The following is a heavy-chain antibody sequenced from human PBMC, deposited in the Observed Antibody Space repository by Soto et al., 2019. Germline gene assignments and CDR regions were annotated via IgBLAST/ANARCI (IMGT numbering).Heavy chain of an antibody. CDR3: ARDYLSSKLSLSYFDF. V-gene: IGHV1-46*01. J-gene: IGHJ4*02. CDR1: GYSFISHY. D-gene: IGHD2-2*01. Sequence: QVQLVQSGAEVTRPGASVKVSCKASGYSFISHYIHWVRQAPGQGLEWMGFINPSGGSATLAQKCQGRVTMTRDTSTSTVYMELTILRSEDAAVYYCARDYLSSKLSLSYFDFWGQGTLVTGSS. CDR2: INPSGGSA.